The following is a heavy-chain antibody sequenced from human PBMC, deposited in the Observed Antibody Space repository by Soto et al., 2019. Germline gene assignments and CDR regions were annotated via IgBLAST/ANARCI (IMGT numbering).Heavy chain of an antibody. J-gene: IGHJ6*03. V-gene: IGHV4-34*01. CDR3: ARGLRVTTGYYYYMDV. D-gene: IGHD4-17*01. CDR2: INHSGST. CDR1: GGSSSGYY. Sequence: PSETLSLTCAVYGGSSSGYYWSWIHQPPGKGLEWIGEINHSGSTNYNPSLKSRVTISVDTSKNQFSLKLSSVTAADTAVYYCARGLRVTTGYYYYMDVWGKGTTVTVSS.